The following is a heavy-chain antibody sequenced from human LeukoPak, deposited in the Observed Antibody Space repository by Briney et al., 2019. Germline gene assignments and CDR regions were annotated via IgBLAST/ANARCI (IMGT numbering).Heavy chain of an antibody. CDR3: ARASSPYFDY. V-gene: IGHV4-59*01. CDR2: IYYSGST. D-gene: IGHD6-13*01. J-gene: IGHJ4*02. CDR1: GGSISSYY. Sequence: SETLSLTCTVSGGSISSYYWSWIRQPPGKGLEWIGYIYYSGSTNYNPSLKSRVTISVDTSKNQFSLKLSSVTAADTAVYYCARASSPYFDYWGQGTLVTVSS.